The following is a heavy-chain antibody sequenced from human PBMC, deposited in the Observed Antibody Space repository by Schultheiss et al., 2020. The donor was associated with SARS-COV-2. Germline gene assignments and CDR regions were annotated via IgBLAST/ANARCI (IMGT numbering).Heavy chain of an antibody. CDR2: ISYDGSNK. Sequence: GESLKISCAASGFTFSSYSMNWVRQAPGKGLEWVAVISYDGSNKYYADSVKGRFTISRDNSKNTLYLQMNSLRAEDTAVYYCARDPEYYYDTQGYWGQGTLVTVSS. V-gene: IGHV3-30*03. CDR1: GFTFSSYS. J-gene: IGHJ4*02. D-gene: IGHD3-22*01. CDR3: ARDPEYYYDTQGY.